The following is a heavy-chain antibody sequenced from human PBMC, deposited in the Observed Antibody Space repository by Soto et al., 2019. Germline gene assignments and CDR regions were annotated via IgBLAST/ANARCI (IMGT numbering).Heavy chain of an antibody. CDR1: GFTFSDYA. Sequence: VQLVESGGGVVQPGRSLRLSCAASGFTFSDYAMHWVRQAPGKGLEWVAVVSHDGRNTHYADSVKGRFTISRDSSKNTVALEMTRLRAEDTAVYYCAKGGRQWLVTSDFNYGGQGALVTVSS. CDR3: AKGGRQWLVTSDFNY. V-gene: IGHV3-30*18. J-gene: IGHJ4*02. D-gene: IGHD6-19*01. CDR2: VSHDGRNT.